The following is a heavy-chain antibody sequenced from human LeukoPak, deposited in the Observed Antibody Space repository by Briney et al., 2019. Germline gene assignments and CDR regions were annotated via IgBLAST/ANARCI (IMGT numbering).Heavy chain of an antibody. D-gene: IGHD6-19*01. CDR1: GFSFSIHW. CDR3: VRDDRGIAVGSRDH. V-gene: IGHV3-7*03. Sequence: PGGSLRLSCAASGFSFSIHWMIWVRQAPGKGLEWVATINPDGTERRYVDSVEGRFTISRDNGKNSLYLQMSSLRAEDTAVYYCVRDDRGIAVGSRDHGAQGTLVTVSS. J-gene: IGHJ4*02. CDR2: INPDGTER.